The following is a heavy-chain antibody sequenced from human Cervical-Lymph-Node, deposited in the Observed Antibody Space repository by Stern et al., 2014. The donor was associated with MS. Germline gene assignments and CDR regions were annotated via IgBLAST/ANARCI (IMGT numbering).Heavy chain of an antibody. CDR3: ARDNGLRVEQFFDY. CDR1: GASLSSLNYY. V-gene: IGHV4-31*03. Sequence: QVQLQESGPGLVKPSQTLSLTCTVSGASLSSLNYYWSWIRQRPGKGLEWIGFISYSGNTNYNPSLKSRVTVSADTSKTQFSLRLTSVTAADTAVYYCARDNGLRVEQFFDYGGQGILGTVSS. J-gene: IGHJ4*02. CDR2: ISYSGNT. D-gene: IGHD4-17*01.